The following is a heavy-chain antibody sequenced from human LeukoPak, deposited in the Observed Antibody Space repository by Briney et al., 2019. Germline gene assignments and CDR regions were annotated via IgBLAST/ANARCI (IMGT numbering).Heavy chain of an antibody. CDR1: GFTSSSYS. J-gene: IGHJ6*03. V-gene: IGHV3-21*01. D-gene: IGHD3-3*01. Sequence: PGGSLRLSCAASGFTSSSYSMNWVRQAPGKGLEWVSSISSSSSYIYYADSVKGRFTISRDNAKNSLYLQMNSLRAEDTAVYYCARVFGNGYYYYYYMDVWGKGTTVTISS. CDR2: ISSSSSYI. CDR3: ARVFGNGYYYYYYMDV.